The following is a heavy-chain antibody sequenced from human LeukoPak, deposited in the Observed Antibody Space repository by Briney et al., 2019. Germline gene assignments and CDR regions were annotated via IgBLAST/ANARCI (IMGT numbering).Heavy chain of an antibody. J-gene: IGHJ4*02. Sequence: SETLSLTCTVSGGSISSDDYYWSWIRQPPGKGLEWIGYIYYSGSTYYNPSLKSRVTISVDTSKNQFSLKLSSVTAADTAVYYCARGGDYYDSSGYYPNDYWGQGTLVTVSS. D-gene: IGHD3-22*01. CDR2: IYYSGST. CDR3: ARGGDYYDSSGYYPNDY. CDR1: GGSISSDDYY. V-gene: IGHV4-30-4*01.